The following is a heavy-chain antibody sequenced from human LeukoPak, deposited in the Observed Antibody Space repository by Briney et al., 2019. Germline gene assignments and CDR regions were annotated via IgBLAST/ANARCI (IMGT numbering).Heavy chain of an antibody. Sequence: QPEGSLRLSCAASGFSFSTYGMNWVRQAPGKGLEWVSYISGNSKTIYYADSVKGRFSISRDNAKNSLYLQMNSLRDEDTAMYYCARDYRYYDSSGYYSFDYWGQGTLVTVSS. V-gene: IGHV3-48*02. CDR1: GFSFSTYG. CDR2: ISGNSKTI. CDR3: ARDYRYYDSSGYYSFDY. D-gene: IGHD3-22*01. J-gene: IGHJ4*02.